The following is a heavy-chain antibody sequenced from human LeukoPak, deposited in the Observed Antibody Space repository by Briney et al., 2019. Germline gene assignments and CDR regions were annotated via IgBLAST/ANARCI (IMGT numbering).Heavy chain of an antibody. D-gene: IGHD5-12*01. Sequence: SETLSLTCTVSGGSISSYYWSWIRQPAGKGLEWIGRIYTSGSTNYNPSLKSRVTMSVDTSKNQFSLKLSSVTAADTAVYYCARGRIQWLNYYYYYYMDVWGKGTTVTISS. CDR3: ARGRIQWLNYYYYYYMDV. V-gene: IGHV4-4*07. J-gene: IGHJ6*03. CDR1: GGSISSYY. CDR2: IYTSGST.